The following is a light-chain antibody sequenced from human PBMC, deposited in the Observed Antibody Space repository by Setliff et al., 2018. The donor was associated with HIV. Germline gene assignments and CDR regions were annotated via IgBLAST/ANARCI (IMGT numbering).Light chain of an antibody. Sequence: QSVLAQPPSASAAPREDVTISCSGGSSNIGSNSVSWFQQIPGTAPKLPIYDNNKRPSGIPDRFTGSRSGTSATLGITGLQTGDEADYYCETWDSGLNAGVFGGGTKVTVL. CDR3: ETWDSGLNAGV. V-gene: IGLV1-51*01. CDR1: SSNIGSNS. J-gene: IGLJ3*02. CDR2: DNN.